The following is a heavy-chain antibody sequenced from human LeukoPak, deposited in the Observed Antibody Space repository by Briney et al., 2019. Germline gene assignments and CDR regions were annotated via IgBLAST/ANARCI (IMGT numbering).Heavy chain of an antibody. J-gene: IGHJ6*03. CDR3: ARAIRDFRGAATVYYYFYFMDV. CDR2: MSHSGNT. Sequence: PSETLSLTSTVSGYSINNDYSWGWIRQPPGKGLEWIGTMSHSGNTYYNPSLKSRVTISVDTSKNQFSLRLRSVTAADTAVYYCARAIRDFRGAATVYYYFYFMDVWGKGTTVTVSS. V-gene: IGHV4-38-2*02. D-gene: IGHD3-3*01. CDR1: GYSINNDYS.